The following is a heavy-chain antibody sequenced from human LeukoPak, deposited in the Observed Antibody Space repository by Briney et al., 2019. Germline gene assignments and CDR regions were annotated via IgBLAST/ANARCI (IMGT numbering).Heavy chain of an antibody. D-gene: IGHD2-2*01. J-gene: IGHJ4*02. Sequence: ASVKVSCKASGYTFTGYYMHWVRQAPGQGLEWMGWINPNSGGTNYAQKFQGRVTMTRDTSISTAYMELSRLRSDDTAVYYCTRGIVVVPAARDFDYWGQGTLVTVSS. CDR3: TRGIVVVPAARDFDY. V-gene: IGHV1-2*02. CDR1: GYTFTGYY. CDR2: INPNSGGT.